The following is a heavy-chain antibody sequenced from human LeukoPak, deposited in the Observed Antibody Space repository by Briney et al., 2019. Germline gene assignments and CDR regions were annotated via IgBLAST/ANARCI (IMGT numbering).Heavy chain of an antibody. CDR1: GFTFSSFN. V-gene: IGHV3-21*05. J-gene: IGHJ4*02. CDR3: ARVWRDYSNADY. CDR2: ISRSSAYI. Sequence: GGSLRLSCAASGFTFSSFNMNWVRQAPGKGPEWVSYISRSSAYIHYADSVRGLFAISRDNAKNSLYLQMNSLRAEDTAIYYCARVWRDYSNADYWGQGTLVTVSS. D-gene: IGHD4-11*01.